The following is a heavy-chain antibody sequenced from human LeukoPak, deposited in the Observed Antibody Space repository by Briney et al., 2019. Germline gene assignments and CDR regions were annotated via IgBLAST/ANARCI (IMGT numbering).Heavy chain of an antibody. J-gene: IGHJ4*02. CDR1: GFTVSSYA. CDR3: AKDYFNNGDNGPGHY. D-gene: IGHD4-17*01. Sequence: GGTLRLSCAASGFTVSSYAMSWVRQAPGMGPELVSTISGSGVNTYHADSVKGRFTTSRVNSKNTLYQQMNKLKSVDPALYYWAKDYFNNGDNGPGHYWGKGTLVIVSS. CDR2: ISGSGVNT. V-gene: IGHV3-23*01.